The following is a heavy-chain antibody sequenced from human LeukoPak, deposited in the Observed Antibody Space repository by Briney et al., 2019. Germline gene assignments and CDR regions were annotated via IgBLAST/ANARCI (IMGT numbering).Heavy chain of an antibody. J-gene: IGHJ5*02. D-gene: IGHD2-2*01. V-gene: IGHV4-4*07. Sequence: SETLSLTCTVSGHSMSSYYWSWLRHPAGRGLEWVGRIYTRGRTNYNPSLNSPVTLSVDTSNNQSSLKLSSVTGADTAVYYCARDQMVVVPAAMGKRTGTTFIRPGGWFDPWGQGTLVTVSS. CDR3: ARDQMVVVPAAMGKRTGTTFIRPGGWFDP. CDR2: IYTRGRT. CDR1: GHSMSSYY.